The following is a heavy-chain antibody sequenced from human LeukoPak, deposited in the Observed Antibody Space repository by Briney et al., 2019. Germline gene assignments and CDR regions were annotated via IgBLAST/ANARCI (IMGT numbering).Heavy chain of an antibody. V-gene: IGHV3-74*01. J-gene: IGHJ4*02. CDR3: ARVGYGGTWYVDY. CDR2: INTDGSST. CDR1: GFTFSSYW. D-gene: IGHD6-13*01. Sequence: PGGSLRLSCAASGFTFSSYWMHWVRQAPGKGLVWVSRINTDGSSTSYADSVKGRFTISRDSAKNTLYLLMNSLRAEDTAVYYCARVGYGGTWYVDYWGQGTLVTVSS.